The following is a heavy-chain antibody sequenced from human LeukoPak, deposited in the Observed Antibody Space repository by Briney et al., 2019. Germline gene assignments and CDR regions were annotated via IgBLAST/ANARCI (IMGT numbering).Heavy chain of an antibody. J-gene: IGHJ3*02. CDR3: ARGEYNDISTGYRRDDAFDI. CDR2: IYHSGST. CDR1: DYSISSGYY. D-gene: IGHD3-9*01. Sequence: PSETLSLPCAVSDYSISSGYYWGWIRQPPGKGLEWIGSIYHSGSTYYNPSLKSRVTISVDTSKNQFSLKLSSVTAADTAVYYCARGEYNDISTGYRRDDAFDIWGQGTMVTVSS. V-gene: IGHV4-38-2*01.